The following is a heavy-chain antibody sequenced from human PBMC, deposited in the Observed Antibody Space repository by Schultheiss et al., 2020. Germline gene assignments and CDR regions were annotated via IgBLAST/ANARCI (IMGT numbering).Heavy chain of an antibody. CDR2: IYYSGST. Sequence: SETLSLTCTVSGGSITSGGYYWSWIRQHPGKGLEWIGYIYYSGSTNYNPSLKSRVTISVDTSKNQFSLKLSSVTAADTAVYYCASSSRTFWYYFDYWGQGTLVTVSS. CDR1: GGSITSGGYY. J-gene: IGHJ4*02. D-gene: IGHD6-13*01. CDR3: ASSSRTFWYYFDY. V-gene: IGHV4-61*08.